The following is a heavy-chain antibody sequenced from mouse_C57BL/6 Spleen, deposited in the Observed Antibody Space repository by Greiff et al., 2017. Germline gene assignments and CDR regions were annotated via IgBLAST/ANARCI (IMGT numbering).Heavy chain of an antibody. CDR1: GFTFSDYG. Sequence: EVKLMESGGGLVKPGGSLKLSCAASGFTFSDYGMHWVRQAPEKGLEWVAYISSGSSTIYYADTVKGRFTISRDNAKNTLFLQMTSLRSEDTAMYYCARYDYGSSNWYFDVWGTGTTVTVSS. CDR3: ARYDYGSSNWYFDV. V-gene: IGHV5-17*01. J-gene: IGHJ1*03. D-gene: IGHD1-1*01. CDR2: ISSGSSTI.